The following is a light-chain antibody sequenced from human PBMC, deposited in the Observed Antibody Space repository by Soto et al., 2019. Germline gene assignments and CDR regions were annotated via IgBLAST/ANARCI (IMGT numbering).Light chain of an antibody. CDR2: GAT. Sequence: EIVMTQFPATLSVSPGERATLSCRASQSVSSNLAWYQQKGGQAPRLLMYGATTRATGVPARFSGSGSGTEITLTIIRLQSEDVAVCYCQQYNNWPPGTFGQGTKLEIK. CDR3: QQYNNWPPGT. V-gene: IGKV3-15*01. J-gene: IGKJ2*02. CDR1: QSVSSN.